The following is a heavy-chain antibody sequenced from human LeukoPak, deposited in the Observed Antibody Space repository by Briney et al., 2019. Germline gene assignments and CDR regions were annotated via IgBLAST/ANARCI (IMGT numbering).Heavy chain of an antibody. Sequence: SETLSLTCAVYGGSFSSYYWSWIRQPPGKGLEWIGYISYSGSTNYNPSLKSRVTISVDTSKNQLSLKLSSVTASDTAVYYCARRPLRGPFDYWGQGTLVTVSS. CDR1: GGSFSSYY. CDR3: ARRPLRGPFDY. D-gene: IGHD4-17*01. CDR2: ISYSGST. V-gene: IGHV4-59*08. J-gene: IGHJ4*02.